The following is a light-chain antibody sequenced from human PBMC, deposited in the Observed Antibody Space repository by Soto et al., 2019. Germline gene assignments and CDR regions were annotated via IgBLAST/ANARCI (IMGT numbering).Light chain of an antibody. Sequence: DIQMTQSPSSLSASVGDRVTITCRASQSISSYLNWYQQKPGKAPKLLIYAASSLQSGVPSRFSGSGSGTDFTLTISSLQPEDFATYYCQQSYSTPPIFGPWTKVDIK. CDR3: QQSYSTPPI. V-gene: IGKV1-39*01. CDR1: QSISSY. CDR2: AAS. J-gene: IGKJ3*01.